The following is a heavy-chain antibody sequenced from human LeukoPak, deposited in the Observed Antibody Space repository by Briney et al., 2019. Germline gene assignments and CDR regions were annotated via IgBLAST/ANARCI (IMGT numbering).Heavy chain of an antibody. CDR2: IKSKTDGGTT. V-gene: IGHV3-15*01. D-gene: IGHD4-17*01. Sequence: GGSLRLSCAASGFTFSNAWMSWVRQAPGKGLEWVGRIKSKTDGGTTDYAAPVKGRFTISRDDSKNTLYLQMNSLRAEDTAVYYCARELYGDYSYGMDVWGQGTTVTVSS. J-gene: IGHJ6*02. CDR1: GFTFSNAW. CDR3: ARELYGDYSYGMDV.